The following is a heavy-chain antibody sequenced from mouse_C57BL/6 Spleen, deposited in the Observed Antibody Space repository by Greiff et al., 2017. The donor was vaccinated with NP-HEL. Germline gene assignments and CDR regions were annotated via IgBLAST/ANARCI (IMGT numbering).Heavy chain of an antibody. CDR3: SEDSAVYCCAWLYDGYSDYAMDY. CDR1: YTFSRRVH. D-gene: IGHD2-3*01. CDR2: GQGLEWIG. V-gene: IGHV1-87*01. Sequence: VQLQQSGPELARPWASVKISCQAFYTFSRRVHFAIRDTNYWMQWVKQRPGQGLEWIGASYPGNGDTSYNQKFKGKATLTADKSSSTAYMQLSSLTSEDSAVYCCAWLYDGYSDYAMDYWGQGTSVTVSS. J-gene: IGHJ4*01.